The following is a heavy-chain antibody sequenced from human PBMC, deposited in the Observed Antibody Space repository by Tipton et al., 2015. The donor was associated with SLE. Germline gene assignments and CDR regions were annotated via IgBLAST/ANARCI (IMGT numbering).Heavy chain of an antibody. CDR2: ISGSGGST. V-gene: IGHV3-23*01. J-gene: IGHJ3*02. Sequence: SLRLSCAASGFTFSSYAMSWVRQAPGKGLEWVSAISGSGGSTYYADSVKGRFTTSRDNSKNTLYLQMNSLRAEDTAVYYCAKDIVPTVTGGEAFDIWGQGTIVTVSS. CDR3: AKDIVPTVTGGEAFDI. D-gene: IGHD4-11*01. CDR1: GFTFSSYA.